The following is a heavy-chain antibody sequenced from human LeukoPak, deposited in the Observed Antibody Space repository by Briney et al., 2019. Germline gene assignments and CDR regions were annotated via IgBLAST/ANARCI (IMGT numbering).Heavy chain of an antibody. CDR1: VYTFTMTS. Sequence: AAVRDSSKAPVYTFTMTSMSWVRQAPGKGLDWVACISADSNNTNYAETVQGRFTISTDTSTSTVYMEMRSLRSDDTAVYYCAIPLVAYSVISDPLFNYWGQRKLVTV. D-gene: IGHD5/OR15-5a*01. CDR3: AIPLVAYSVISDPLFNY. CDR2: ISADSNNT. V-gene: IGHV1-18*01. J-gene: IGHJ4*02.